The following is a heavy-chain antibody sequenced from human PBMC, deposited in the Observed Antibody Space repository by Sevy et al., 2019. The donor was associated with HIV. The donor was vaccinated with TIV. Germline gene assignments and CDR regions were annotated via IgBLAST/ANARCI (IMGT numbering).Heavy chain of an antibody. D-gene: IGHD5-12*01. V-gene: IGHV3-33*01. CDR3: ARETVSGYDH. CDR1: GFNFNRFA. CDR2: IWYDGSNQ. Sequence: GGSLRLSCAASGFNFNRFAMHWVRQAPGKGLEWLALIWYDGSNQDYAESVKGRFTISRDNSKNTVYLQMNSLRSEDTAVYYCARETVSGYDHWGQGTLVTVSS. J-gene: IGHJ4*02.